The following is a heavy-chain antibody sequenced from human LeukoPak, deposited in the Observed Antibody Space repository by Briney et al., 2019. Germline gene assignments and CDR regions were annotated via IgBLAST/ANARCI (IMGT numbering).Heavy chain of an antibody. D-gene: IGHD3-3*01. J-gene: IGHJ5*02. Sequence: SETLSLTCTVSGGSITTYYWSWIRQPPGKGLEWIGFIFYSGSTNYNPSLKSRVTISVDTSKNQFSLKLSSVTAADTAVYYCARHVPPFFGVVPNWFDPWGQGTLVTVSS. CDR1: GGSITTYY. V-gene: IGHV4-59*08. CDR2: IFYSGST. CDR3: ARHVPPFFGVVPNWFDP.